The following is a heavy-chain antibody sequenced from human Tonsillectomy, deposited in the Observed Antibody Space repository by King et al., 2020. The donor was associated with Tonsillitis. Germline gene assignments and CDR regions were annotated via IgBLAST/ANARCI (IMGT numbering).Heavy chain of an antibody. Sequence: GQLVQSGGGLVKPGGSLRLSCAASGFTFSDYYMSWIRQAPGKGLEWVSYISGSSSYTNYADSVKGRFTISRDNAKNSLYLQMNSLRAEDTAVYYCARNWGGYSSGYPEWFDPWGQGTLVTVSS. D-gene: IGHD5-18*01. V-gene: IGHV3-11*05. J-gene: IGHJ5*02. CDR3: ARNWGGYSSGYPEWFDP. CDR2: ISGSSSYT. CDR1: GFTFSDYY.